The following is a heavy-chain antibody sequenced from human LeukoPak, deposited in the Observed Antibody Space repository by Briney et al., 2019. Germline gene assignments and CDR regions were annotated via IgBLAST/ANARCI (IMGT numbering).Heavy chain of an antibody. CDR3: AKDSSSWYYMYDY. V-gene: IGHV3-30*18. CDR2: ISTDGSHK. CDR1: GFNSSNYD. D-gene: IGHD6-13*01. J-gene: IGHJ4*02. Sequence: GGSLRLSCAVSGFNSSNYDMHWVRQAPGKGLEWVAVISTDGSHKFHADSVKGRFTISRDNSKNTVYLQMNSLRAEDTAVYYCAKDSSSWYYMYDYWGQGTLVTVSS.